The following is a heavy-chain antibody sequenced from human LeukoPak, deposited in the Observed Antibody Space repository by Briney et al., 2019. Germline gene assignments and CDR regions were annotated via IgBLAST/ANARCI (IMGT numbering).Heavy chain of an antibody. CDR3: AKDRDIVATVNDY. CDR2: ISGSGRST. D-gene: IGHD5-12*01. Sequence: GGSLRLSCAASGFTFSSYAMSWVRQAPGKGLEWVSAISGSGRSTYYADSVKGRFTIYRDNSKNTLYLQMNSLRAEDTAVYYCAKDRDIVATVNDYWGQGTLVTVSS. J-gene: IGHJ4*02. CDR1: GFTFSSYA. V-gene: IGHV3-23*01.